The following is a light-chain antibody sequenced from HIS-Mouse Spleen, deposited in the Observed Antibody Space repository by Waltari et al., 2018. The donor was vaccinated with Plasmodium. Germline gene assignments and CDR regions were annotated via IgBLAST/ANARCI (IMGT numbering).Light chain of an antibody. Sequence: QSPSSLSASTGDRVTITCRASQGISSYLAWYQQKPGKAPKLLIYAASTLQSGVPSRFSGSGSGTDFTLTISCLQSEDFATYYCQQYYSYPYTFGQGTKLEIK. J-gene: IGKJ2*01. CDR3: QQYYSYPYT. CDR1: QGISSY. V-gene: IGKV1-8*01. CDR2: AAS.